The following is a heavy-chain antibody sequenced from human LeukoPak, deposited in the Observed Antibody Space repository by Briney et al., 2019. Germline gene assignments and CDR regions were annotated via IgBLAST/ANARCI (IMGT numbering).Heavy chain of an antibody. CDR3: ARDEDYQLLDP. V-gene: IGHV1-18*01. CDR1: GYTFTNYG. Sequence: ASVKVSCKASGYTFTNYGISWVRQAPGQGLEWMGWISRNNDYIVYAKTFQDRVTLNTDTSTSTTYMELRSLISDDTAVYYCARDEDYQLLDPWGQGTLVTVSS. D-gene: IGHD2-15*01. CDR2: ISRNNDYI. J-gene: IGHJ5*02.